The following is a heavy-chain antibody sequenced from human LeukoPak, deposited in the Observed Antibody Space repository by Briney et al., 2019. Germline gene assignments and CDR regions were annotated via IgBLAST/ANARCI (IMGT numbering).Heavy chain of an antibody. D-gene: IGHD3-22*01. J-gene: IGHJ4*02. Sequence: GGSLRLSCAASGFTLSSYAMSWVRQAPGKGLEWVSAISGSGGSTYYADSVKGRFTISRDNSKNTLYLQMNSLRAEDTAVYYCAKDSGVGYYTYYYDSSGYFPVFDYWGQGTLVTVSS. CDR1: GFTLSSYA. CDR2: ISGSGGST. CDR3: AKDSGVGYYTYYYDSSGYFPVFDY. V-gene: IGHV3-23*01.